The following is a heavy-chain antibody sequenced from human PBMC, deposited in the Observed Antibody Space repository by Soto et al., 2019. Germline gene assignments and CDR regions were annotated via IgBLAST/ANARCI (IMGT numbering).Heavy chain of an antibody. Sequence: PGESLKVSWKGSGDSFTGYWISWVRQMPGKGLEWMGRIDPSDSYTNYSPSFQGHVTISADKSISTAYLQWSGLKASDTAMYYCARHISPFGGVIVPPGMDVWGQGTTVTVSS. D-gene: IGHD3-16*02. CDR3: ARHISPFGGVIVPPGMDV. J-gene: IGHJ6*02. V-gene: IGHV5-10-1*01. CDR2: IDPSDSYT. CDR1: GDSFTGYW.